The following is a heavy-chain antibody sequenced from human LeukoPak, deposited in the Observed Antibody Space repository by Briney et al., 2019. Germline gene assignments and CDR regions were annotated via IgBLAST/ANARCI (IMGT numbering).Heavy chain of an antibody. Sequence: ASVKVSCKASGYTFTNYDINWVRQATGQGLEWMGWMNPNSGYTGYAQKFQGRVTMTRDTSINTAYMQLSSLTSEDTAVYYCARGGWDQYDFRINYYYYYMDVWGKGTTVTVSS. V-gene: IGHV1-8*01. CDR3: ARGGWDQYDFRINYYYYYMDV. J-gene: IGHJ6*03. D-gene: IGHD3-3*01. CDR1: GYTFTNYD. CDR2: MNPNSGYT.